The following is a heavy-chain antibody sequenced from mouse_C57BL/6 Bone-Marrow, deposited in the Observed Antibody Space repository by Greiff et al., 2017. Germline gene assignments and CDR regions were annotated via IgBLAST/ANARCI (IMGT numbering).Heavy chain of an antibody. CDR1: GYTFTNYW. D-gene: IGHD2-5*01. J-gene: IGHJ4*01. CDR3: ARLDSNYGNAMDY. V-gene: IGHV1-63*01. Sequence: QVQLQQSGAELVRPGTSVKMSCKASGYTFTNYWIGWAKQRPGHGLEWIGDIYPGGGYTNYNEKFKGKATLTADKSSSTAYMQFSSLTSEDSAIYYCARLDSNYGNAMDYWGQGTSVTVSS. CDR2: IYPGGGYT.